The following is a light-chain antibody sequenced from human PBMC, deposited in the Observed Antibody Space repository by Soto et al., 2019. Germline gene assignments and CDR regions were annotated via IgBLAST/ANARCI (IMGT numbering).Light chain of an antibody. J-gene: IGKJ1*01. Sequence: EIVFTQSPGTLSLSPGERATLSCRASQSVSSSYLAWYQQKPGQAPRLLIYGASSRATGIPDRFSGSGSGTDFTLTISRLEPEDFAVYYCQQYGRSPDTFGQGTKVDIK. CDR2: GAS. V-gene: IGKV3-20*01. CDR1: QSVSSSY. CDR3: QQYGRSPDT.